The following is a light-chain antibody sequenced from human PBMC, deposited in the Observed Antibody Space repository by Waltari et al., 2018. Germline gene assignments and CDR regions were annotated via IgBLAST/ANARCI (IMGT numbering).Light chain of an antibody. CDR1: QGIRSA. CDR3: QQYINYPFT. V-gene: IGKV1D-13*01. J-gene: IGKJ3*01. Sequence: AILLTQSTYSPSASLLCCVPFTCRASQGIRSALAWYQQRPGKPPQFLIYDASTLHSGVPSRFSGSGSGTDFSLTINSLQPEDFATYYCQQYINYPFTFGPGTKVDIK. CDR2: DAS.